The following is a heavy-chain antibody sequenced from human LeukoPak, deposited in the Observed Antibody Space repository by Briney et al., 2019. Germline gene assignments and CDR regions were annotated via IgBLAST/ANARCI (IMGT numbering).Heavy chain of an antibody. CDR3: ARVREYYYGSGRAFDI. J-gene: IGHJ3*02. CDR2: IYYSGST. V-gene: IGHV4-61*08. D-gene: IGHD3-10*01. CDR1: GGSISSGDYY. Sequence: SETLSLTCTVSGGSISSGDYYWSWIRQPPGKGLEWIGYIYYSGSTNYNPSLKSRVTISVDTSKNQFSLKLSSVTAADTAVYYCARVREYYYGSGRAFDIWGQGTMVTVSS.